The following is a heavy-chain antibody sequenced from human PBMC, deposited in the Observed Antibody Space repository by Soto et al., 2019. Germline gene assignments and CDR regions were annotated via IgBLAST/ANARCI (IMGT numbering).Heavy chain of an antibody. Sequence: EVQLVESGGGLVKPGGSLRLSCAASGFTFSNAWMSWVRQAPGKGLEWVGRIKSKTDGGTTDYAAPVKGRFTISRDDSTNTLYLQMNSLKTEDTDVYYCTTDLWLSSSSNYYYGMDVWGQGTTVTVSS. J-gene: IGHJ6*02. CDR1: GFTFSNAW. CDR3: TTDLWLSSSSNYYYGMDV. V-gene: IGHV3-15*01. CDR2: IKSKTDGGTT. D-gene: IGHD6-6*01.